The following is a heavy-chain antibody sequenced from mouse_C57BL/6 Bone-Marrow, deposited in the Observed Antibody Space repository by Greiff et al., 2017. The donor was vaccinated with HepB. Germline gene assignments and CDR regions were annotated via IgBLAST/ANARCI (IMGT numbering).Heavy chain of an antibody. CDR2: IYPRSGNT. CDR1: GYTFTSYG. V-gene: IGHV1-81*01. J-gene: IGHJ3*01. CDR3: ARGYYGSSPAWFAY. Sequence: QVQLQQSGAELARPGASVKLSCKASGYTFTSYGISWVKQRTGQGLEWIGEIYPRSGNTYYNEKFKGKATLTADKSSSNMDMELRSLTSEDSAVYFCARGYYGSSPAWFAYWGQGTLVTVSA. D-gene: IGHD1-1*01.